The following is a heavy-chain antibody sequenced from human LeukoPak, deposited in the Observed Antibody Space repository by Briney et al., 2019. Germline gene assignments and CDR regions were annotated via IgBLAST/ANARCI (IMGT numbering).Heavy chain of an antibody. CDR1: GIPFRNHE. V-gene: IGHV3-48*03. CDR2: IHSRGGTI. Sequence: GSLRLSCAAPGIPFRNHEINWVRQAPGKGPGWLSYIHSRGGTIYYADSVKGRFTISRDNARNSLYLQMNSLRAEDTAVYYCARPYGGQGYWGQGTLVTVSS. D-gene: IGHD4-23*01. CDR3: ARPYGGQGY. J-gene: IGHJ4*02.